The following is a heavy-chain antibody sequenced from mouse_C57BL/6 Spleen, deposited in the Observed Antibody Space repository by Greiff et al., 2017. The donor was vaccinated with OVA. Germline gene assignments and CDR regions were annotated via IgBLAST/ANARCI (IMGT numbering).Heavy chain of an antibody. Sequence: QVQLQQPGAELVKPGASVKLSCKASGYTFTSYWMQWVKQRPGQGLEWIGEIDPSDSYTNYNQKFKDKATLTVDKSSSTAYMQLSSLTSEDSAVYYCARDLRSAWFAYWGQGTLVTVSA. D-gene: IGHD5-1*01. CDR1: GYTFTSYW. CDR3: ARDLRSAWFAY. V-gene: IGHV1-50*01. J-gene: IGHJ3*01. CDR2: IDPSDSYT.